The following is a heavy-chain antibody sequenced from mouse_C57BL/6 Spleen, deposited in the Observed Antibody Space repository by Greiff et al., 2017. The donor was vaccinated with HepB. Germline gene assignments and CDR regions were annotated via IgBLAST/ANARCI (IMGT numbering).Heavy chain of an antibody. J-gene: IGHJ3*01. D-gene: IGHD2-4*01. CDR2: INPNNGGT. CDR1: GYTFTDYN. CDR3: ARSYDYRAWFAY. Sequence: EVQLQQSGPELVKPGASVKIPCKASGYTFTDYNMDWVKQSHGKSLEWIGDINPNNGGTIYNQKFKGKATLTVDKSSSTAYMELRSLTSEDTAVDYCARSYDYRAWFAYWGQGTLVTVSA. V-gene: IGHV1-18*01.